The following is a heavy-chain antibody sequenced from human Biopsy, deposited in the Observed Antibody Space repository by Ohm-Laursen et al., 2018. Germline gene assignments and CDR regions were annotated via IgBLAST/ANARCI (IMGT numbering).Heavy chain of an antibody. CDR3: ARLSLYNGSYYWGC. Sequence: GTLSLTCIVSGGSTSLYYWGWIRQPPGKRLEYLGNIYYTGNTNYNPSLKSRATISIDTSKSEFSLNLTSVTATDTAVYYCARLSLYNGSYYWGCWGQGALVTVSS. V-gene: IGHV4-59*08. CDR2: IYYTGNT. CDR1: GGSTSLYY. J-gene: IGHJ4*02. D-gene: IGHD1-26*01.